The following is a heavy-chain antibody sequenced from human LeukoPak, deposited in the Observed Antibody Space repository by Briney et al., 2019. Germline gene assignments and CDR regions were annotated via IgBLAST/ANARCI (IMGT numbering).Heavy chain of an antibody. J-gene: IGHJ3*02. Sequence: ASVKVSCKASGYTFTSYYMHWVRQAPGQGLEWMGIINPSGGSTSYAQEFQGRVTMTRDTSTSTVYMELSSLRSEDTAVYYCARENVEMATGNAFDIWGQGTMVILSS. D-gene: IGHD5-24*01. CDR1: GYTFTSYY. V-gene: IGHV1-46*01. CDR2: INPSGGST. CDR3: ARENVEMATGNAFDI.